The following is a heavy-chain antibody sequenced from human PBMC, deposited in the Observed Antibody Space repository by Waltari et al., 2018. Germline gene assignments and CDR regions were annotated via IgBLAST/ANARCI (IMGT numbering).Heavy chain of an antibody. D-gene: IGHD3-22*01. CDR2: SIPIFGTA. CDR3: ARGGDYYDSSGYYYVGEY. CDR1: GGTFSSYA. V-gene: IGHV1-69*05. Sequence: QVQLVQSGAEVKKPGSSVKVSCKASGGTFSSYAISWVRQAPGQGLEWMGGSIPIFGTANYAQKFQGRVTITTDESTSTAYMELSSLRSEDTAVYYCARGGDYYDSSGYYYVGEYWGQGTLVTVSS. J-gene: IGHJ4*02.